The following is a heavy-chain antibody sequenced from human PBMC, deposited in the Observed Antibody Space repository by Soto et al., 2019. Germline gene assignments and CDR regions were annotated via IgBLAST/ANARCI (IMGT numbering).Heavy chain of an antibody. D-gene: IGHD1-1*01. V-gene: IGHV3-74*01. Sequence: GGSLRLSCAAAGFNFSTYWMYWVRQAPGKGLVWVAHINSDGSSTNYAEAVKGRFTFSRDNAKNTLYLQMNSLRAEDTAVYYCVRGGYMHACDIWGQGTMVTVSS. CDR2: INSDGSST. CDR1: GFNFSTYW. J-gene: IGHJ3*02. CDR3: VRGGYMHACDI.